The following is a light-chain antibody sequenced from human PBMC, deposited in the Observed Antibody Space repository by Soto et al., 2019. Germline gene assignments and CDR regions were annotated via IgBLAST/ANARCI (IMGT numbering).Light chain of an antibody. J-gene: IGLJ1*01. CDR1: ISDVGTYDY. CDR3: SSYAGRSMYV. Sequence: SSLRLPASAYGSPGQSFTFSCTGTISDVGTYDYVSWYQQYPGKAPKLLIYGVTRRPSGVPDRFSGSKSGNTAALTVSGLQAEDEAYYYCSSYAGRSMYVFGTGTKVTVL. V-gene: IGLV2-8*01. CDR2: GVT.